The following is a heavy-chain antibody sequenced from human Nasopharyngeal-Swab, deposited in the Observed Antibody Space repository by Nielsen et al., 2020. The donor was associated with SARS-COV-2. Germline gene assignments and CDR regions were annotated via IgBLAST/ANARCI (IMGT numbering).Heavy chain of an antibody. D-gene: IGHD1-1*01. CDR1: GYTLTELS. CDR3: ARGNNWSSIGGHFDY. V-gene: IGHV1-24*01. J-gene: IGHJ4*02. CDR2: FDPEDGET. Sequence: ASVKVSCKVSGYTLTELSMHWVRQAPGKGLEWMGGFDPEDGETIYAQKFQGRVTITADESTSTAYMELSSLRSEDTAFYYCARGNNWSSIGGHFDYWGQGTLVTVSS.